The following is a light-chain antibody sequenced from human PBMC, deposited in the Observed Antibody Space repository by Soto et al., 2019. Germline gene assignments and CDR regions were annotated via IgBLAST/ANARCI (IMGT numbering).Light chain of an antibody. CDR3: QQYDNLPT. Sequence: DIQMTQSPSSLSASVGDRVTITCQASQDISNYLNWYQQKPGKAPKLLIYDAFNVETGVPSRFSGSGSGTDFTFTISSLQPEDIATYYCQQYDNLPTFGGGTKVEIK. J-gene: IGKJ4*01. CDR2: DAF. CDR1: QDISNY. V-gene: IGKV1-33*01.